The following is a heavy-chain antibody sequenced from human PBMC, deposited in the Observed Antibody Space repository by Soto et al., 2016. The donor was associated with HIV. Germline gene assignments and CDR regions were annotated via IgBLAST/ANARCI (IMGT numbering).Heavy chain of an antibody. D-gene: IGHD3-22*01. V-gene: IGHV3-66*01. J-gene: IGHJ6*02. Sequence: EVQLVESGGGLVQPGGSLRLSCAASGFTISTNYMSWVRQAPGKGLEWVSVIYSGGNTYYADSVKGRFTISRDNSKNTLYLQMDSLRAEDTATYYXARDENYYEAYGMDVWGQGTTVTVSS. CDR2: IYSGGNT. CDR1: GFTISTNY. CDR3: ARDENYYEAYGMDV.